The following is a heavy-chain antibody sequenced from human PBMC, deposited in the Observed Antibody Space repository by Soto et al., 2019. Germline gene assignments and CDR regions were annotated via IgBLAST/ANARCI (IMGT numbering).Heavy chain of an antibody. Sequence: SETLSLTCAVYGGSFSGYYWSWIRQPPGKGLEWIGEINHNGSTNYNPSLKSRVTISVDTSKNQFSLKLSSVTAADTAVYYCARERIAAAGNNWFDPWGQGTLVTVSS. CDR1: GGSFSGYY. J-gene: IGHJ5*02. D-gene: IGHD6-13*01. CDR2: INHNGST. CDR3: ARERIAAAGNNWFDP. V-gene: IGHV4-34*01.